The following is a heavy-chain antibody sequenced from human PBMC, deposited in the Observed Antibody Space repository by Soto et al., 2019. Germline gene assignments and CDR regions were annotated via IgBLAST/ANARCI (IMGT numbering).Heavy chain of an antibody. V-gene: IGHV3-20*04. CDR2: ISWDGADI. D-gene: IGHD3-22*01. Sequence: PGGSLRLSCAASGFPFDDYSMNCVREVPGKGLEWVCLISWDGADIYYADSVKGRFTISRDNAKNSLYLQMNSLRAEDTAVYYCARIIYYYDSSGYYYYYGMDVWGQGTTVTVSS. J-gene: IGHJ6*02. CDR1: GFPFDDYS. CDR3: ARIIYYYDSSGYYYYYGMDV.